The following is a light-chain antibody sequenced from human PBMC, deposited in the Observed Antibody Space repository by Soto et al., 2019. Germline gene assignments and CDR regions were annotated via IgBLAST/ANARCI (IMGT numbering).Light chain of an antibody. CDR3: NSYTSSTAYV. V-gene: IGLV2-14*03. CDR2: DVR. CDR1: SSDIGAYEH. Sequence: QSALTQPSSMSGSPGQSITISCTGTSSDIGAYEHVSWYQQRPGRAPKVLIYDVRIRPSEVSNRFSGSKSGNTASLTISGLRAEDEADYYCNSYTSSTAYVFGTGTKLTVL. J-gene: IGLJ1*01.